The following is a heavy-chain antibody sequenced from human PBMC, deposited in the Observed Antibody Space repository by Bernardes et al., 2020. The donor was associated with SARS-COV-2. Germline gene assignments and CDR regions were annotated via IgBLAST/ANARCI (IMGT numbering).Heavy chain of an antibody. CDR3: ARDSPDSSGWYVYYGMDG. CDR1: GFTFSSYA. CDR2: ISYDGSNK. D-gene: IGHD6-19*01. Sequence: GGSLRLSCAASGFTFSSYAMHWVRQAPGKGLEWVAVISYDGSNKYYADSVKGRFTISRDNSKNTLYLQMNSLGAEDTAVYYCARDSPDSSGWYVYYGMDGGGEGTTVTVSS. V-gene: IGHV3-30-3*01. J-gene: IGHJ6*04.